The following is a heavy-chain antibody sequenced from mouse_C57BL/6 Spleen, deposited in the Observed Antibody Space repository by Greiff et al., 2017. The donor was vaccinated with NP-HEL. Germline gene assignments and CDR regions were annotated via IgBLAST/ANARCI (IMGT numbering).Heavy chain of an antibody. CDR2: IDPSDSYT. J-gene: IGHJ2*01. Sequence: QIQLQQPGAELVKPGASVKLSCKASGYTFTSYWMQWVKQRPGQGLEWIGEIDPSDSYTNYNQKFKGKATLTVDTSSSTAYMQLSSLTSEDSAVYYCARGVLYDYGDYFDYWGQGTTLTVSS. D-gene: IGHD2-4*01. CDR1: GYTFTSYW. CDR3: ARGVLYDYGDYFDY. V-gene: IGHV1-50*01.